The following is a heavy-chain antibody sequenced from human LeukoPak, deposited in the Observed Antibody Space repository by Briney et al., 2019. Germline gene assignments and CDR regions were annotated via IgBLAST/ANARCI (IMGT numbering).Heavy chain of an antibody. V-gene: IGHV3-48*03. CDR3: ARDQDWNYAFDY. CDR1: GFTFSSYE. D-gene: IGHD1-7*01. Sequence: GGSLRLSCAASGFTFSSYEMNWVRQAPGKGLEWVSYISSSGSTIYYADSVMGRFTISRDNAKNSLYLQMNSLRAEDTAVYYCARDQDWNYAFDYWGQGTLVTVSS. J-gene: IGHJ4*02. CDR2: ISSSGSTI.